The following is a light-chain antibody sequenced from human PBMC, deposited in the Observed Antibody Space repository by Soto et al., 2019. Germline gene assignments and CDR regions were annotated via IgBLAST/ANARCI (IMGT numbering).Light chain of an antibody. V-gene: IGKV3-15*01. CDR3: QQYNNWPPRT. Sequence: IVMTQSPATLSVSTGERATLSCRASQSVSSNLAWYQQKPGQAPRLLIYGASTRATGIPARFSGSGSGTEFTLTISSLQSEDFAVYYCQQYNNWPPRTFGQGTKVEIK. J-gene: IGKJ1*01. CDR1: QSVSSN. CDR2: GAS.